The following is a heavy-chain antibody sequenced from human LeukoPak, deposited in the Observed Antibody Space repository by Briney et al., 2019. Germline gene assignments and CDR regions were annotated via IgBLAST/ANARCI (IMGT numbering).Heavy chain of an antibody. CDR3: ARDGHLWDFDY. CDR2: ISSSSSYI. CDR1: GFTFSSYS. V-gene: IGHV3-21*01. J-gene: IGHJ4*02. Sequence: GGSLRLSCAASGFTFSSYSMNWVRQAPGKGLEWVSSISSSSSYIYYAHSVKGRFTISRDNAKNSLYLQMNSLRAEDTAVYYCARDGHLWDFDYWGQGTLVTVSS. D-gene: IGHD5-18*01.